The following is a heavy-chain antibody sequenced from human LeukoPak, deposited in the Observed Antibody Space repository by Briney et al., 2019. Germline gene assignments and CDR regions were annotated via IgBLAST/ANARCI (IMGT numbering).Heavy chain of an antibody. CDR3: ARDYYGSGSYYNFDY. V-gene: IGHV3-30-3*01. D-gene: IGHD3-10*01. CDR1: GFTFSSYA. Sequence: GGSLRLSCAASGFTFSSYAMHWVRQAPGKGLEWVAVISYDGSNKYYADSVKGRFTISRDNSKNTLYLQMNSLRAEDTAVYYCARDYYGSGSYYNFDYWGQGTLVTVSS. J-gene: IGHJ4*02. CDR2: ISYDGSNK.